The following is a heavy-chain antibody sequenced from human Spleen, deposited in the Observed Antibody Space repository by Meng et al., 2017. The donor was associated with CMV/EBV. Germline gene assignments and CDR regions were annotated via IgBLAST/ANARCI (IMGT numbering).Heavy chain of an antibody. CDR2: INHSGST. CDR1: GGSFSGYY. V-gene: IGHV4-34*01. J-gene: IGHJ4*02. D-gene: IGHD3-22*01. Sequence: SETLSLTCAVYGGSFSGYYWSWIRQPPGKGLEWIGEINHSGSTNYNPSLKSRVTISVDTSKNQFSLKLSSVTAADTAVYYCARVRRDGGYPIDYWGQGTLVTSPQ. CDR3: ARVRRDGGYPIDY.